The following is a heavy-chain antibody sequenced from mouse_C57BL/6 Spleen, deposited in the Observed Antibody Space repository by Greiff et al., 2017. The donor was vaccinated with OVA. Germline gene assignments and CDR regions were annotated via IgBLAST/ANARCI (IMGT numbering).Heavy chain of an antibody. J-gene: IGHJ3*01. V-gene: IGHV4-1*01. Sequence: EASGVDFSRYWMSWVRRAPGKGLEWIGEINPDSSTINYAPSLKDKFIISRDNAKNTLYLQMSKVRSEDTALYYCARPSYGYGPFAYWGQGTLVTVSA. CDR1: GVDFSRYW. CDR3: ARPSYGYGPFAY. CDR2: INPDSSTI. D-gene: IGHD2-2*01.